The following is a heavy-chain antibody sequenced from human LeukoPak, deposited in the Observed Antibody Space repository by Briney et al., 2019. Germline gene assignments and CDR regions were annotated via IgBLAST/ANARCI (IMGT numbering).Heavy chain of an antibody. CDR3: ARDGPLVRMITFGNDAFDI. D-gene: IGHD3-16*01. J-gene: IGHJ3*02. CDR1: EFTFSSFS. Sequence: GGSLRLSCAASEFTFSSFSMNWVRQAPGKGLEWVSYISSSSYYIYYADSVKGRFTVSRDNAKNSLYLQMNSLRDEDTAVYYCARDGPLVRMITFGNDAFDIWGQGTMVTVSS. CDR2: ISSSSYYI. V-gene: IGHV3-48*02.